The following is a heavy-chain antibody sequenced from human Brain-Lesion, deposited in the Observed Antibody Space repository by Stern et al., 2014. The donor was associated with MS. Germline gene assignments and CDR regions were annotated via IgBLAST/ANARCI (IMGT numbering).Heavy chain of an antibody. V-gene: IGHV3-7*01. J-gene: IGHJ3*01. CDR1: GFTFNNFW. D-gene: IGHD3-22*01. CDR3: ARDYGTTNYYMSAFDL. Sequence: EVQLVESGGGLAQPGGPLGPPCAAPGFTFNNFWMTWVRQAPGKGLEWVATIKEDGSDKKYLNSVKGQFTISRDNAKKSLYLQMNSLRAEDTAVYYCARDYGTTNYYMSAFDLWGQGTMVSVSS. CDR2: IKEDGSDK.